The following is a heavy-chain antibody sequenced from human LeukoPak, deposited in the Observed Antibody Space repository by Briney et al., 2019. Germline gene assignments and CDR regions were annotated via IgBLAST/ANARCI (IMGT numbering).Heavy chain of an antibody. CDR1: GFTFSSYA. V-gene: IGHV3-23*01. CDR3: AKGRTVTTRGSAFDF. D-gene: IGHD4-17*01. Sequence: GGSLRLSCAASGFTFSSYAMSWVRQAPGKGLEWVSTISGSSDTTYYADSVKGRFTISRDNSRNTLYLQMNSLRVEDTAVYYCAKGRTVTTRGSAFDFWGQGTLITVSS. CDR2: ISGSSDTT. J-gene: IGHJ3*01.